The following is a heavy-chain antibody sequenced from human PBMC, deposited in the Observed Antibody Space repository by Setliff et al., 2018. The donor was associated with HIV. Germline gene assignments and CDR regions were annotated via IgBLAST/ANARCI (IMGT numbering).Heavy chain of an antibody. D-gene: IGHD6-19*01. J-gene: IGHJ4*02. CDR2: IYYTGST. Sequence: PSETLSLTCNASGASLSGSGFYWGWLRQPPGKGLQWIGSIYYTGSTYYNLSLTSRVTISIDTSKNLFFLTVRSVTAADTGIYYCARLGSGWHWVTRIDYWGRGTLVTVSS. V-gene: IGHV4-39*02. CDR1: GASLSGSGFY. CDR3: ARLGSGWHWVTRIDY.